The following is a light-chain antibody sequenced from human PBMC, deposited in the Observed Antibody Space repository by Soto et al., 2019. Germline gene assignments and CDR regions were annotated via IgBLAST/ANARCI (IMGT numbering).Light chain of an antibody. CDR3: QQYDSFSVT. J-gene: IGKJ1*01. CDR1: QSISSY. CDR2: DVS. Sequence: DIPMTQSPASLSASVGDRVTITCRASQSISSYLNWYQQKPGKAPKLLIYDVSALKRGVPPRFSGSGSGTEFTLTISSLQPDDFATYYCQQYDSFSVTFGQGTKVDIK. V-gene: IGKV1-5*01.